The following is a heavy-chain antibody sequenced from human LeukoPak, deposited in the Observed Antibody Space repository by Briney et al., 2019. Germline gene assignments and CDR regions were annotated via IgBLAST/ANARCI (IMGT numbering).Heavy chain of an antibody. CDR3: ARGPDYYDSSGLDY. D-gene: IGHD3-22*01. J-gene: IGHJ4*02. CDR1: GSSVSSGSYY. V-gene: IGHV4-61*01. CDR2: IYYSGST. Sequence: SETLSLTCTVSGSSVSSGSYYWSWIRQPPGKGLEWIGYIYYSGSTNYNPSLKSRVTISVDTSKNQFSLKLSSVTAADTAVYYCARGPDYYDSSGLDYWGQGTLVTVSS.